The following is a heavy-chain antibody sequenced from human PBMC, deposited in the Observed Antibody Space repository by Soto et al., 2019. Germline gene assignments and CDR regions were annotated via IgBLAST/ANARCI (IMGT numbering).Heavy chain of an antibody. J-gene: IGHJ1*01. V-gene: IGHV3-33*01. CDR2: IWYDGSNK. Sequence: GGSLRLSCAASGFTFSSYGMHWVRQAPGKGLEWVAVIWYDGSNKYYADSVKGRFTISRDNSKNTLYLQMNSLRAEDTAVYYCAREYYYGSGSYYPKEYFQHWGQGTLVTVSS. D-gene: IGHD3-10*01. CDR1: GFTFSSYG. CDR3: AREYYYGSGSYYPKEYFQH.